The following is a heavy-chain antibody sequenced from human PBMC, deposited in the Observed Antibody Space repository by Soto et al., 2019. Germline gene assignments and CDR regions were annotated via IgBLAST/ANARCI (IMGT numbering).Heavy chain of an antibody. D-gene: IGHD3-10*01. CDR3: ARHFTMVRGVTKASWFDP. CDR1: GGSISSSSYY. CDR2: IYYSGST. V-gene: IGHV4-39*01. Sequence: PSETLSLTCTVSGGSISSSSYYWGWIRQPPGKGLEWIGSIYYSGSTYYNPSLKSRVTISVDTSKNQFSLKLSSVTAADTAVYYCARHFTMVRGVTKASWFDPWGQGTLVTVSS. J-gene: IGHJ5*02.